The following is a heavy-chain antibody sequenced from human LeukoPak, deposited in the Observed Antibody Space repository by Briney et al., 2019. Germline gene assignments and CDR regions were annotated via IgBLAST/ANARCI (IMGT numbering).Heavy chain of an antibody. CDR1: GGSISSSGYY. V-gene: IGHV4-39*01. CDR2: IYYSGNT. J-gene: IGHJ4*02. CDR3: ARVSWVYDFGFDY. D-gene: IGHD2-8*01. Sequence: SETLSLTCTVSGGSISSSGYYWGWIRQPPGKGLEWIGSIYYSGNTYYNPSLKSRVTISVDTSKNQFSLKLSSVTAADTAVYYCARVSWVYDFGFDYWGQGALATVSS.